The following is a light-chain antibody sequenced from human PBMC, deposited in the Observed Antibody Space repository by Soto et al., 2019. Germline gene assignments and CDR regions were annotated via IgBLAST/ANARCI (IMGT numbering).Light chain of an antibody. CDR3: SSYTSSNTYV. J-gene: IGLJ1*01. V-gene: IGLV2-14*03. CDR1: ISDVSGYNF. Sequence: QSALTQPASVSGSPGQSITISCTGTISDVSGYNFVSWYQQYPGKAPKLMIYDVSNWPSGVSNRFSGSKSGNTASLTISGLQAEDEADYYCSSYTSSNTYVFGAGTKLTVL. CDR2: DVS.